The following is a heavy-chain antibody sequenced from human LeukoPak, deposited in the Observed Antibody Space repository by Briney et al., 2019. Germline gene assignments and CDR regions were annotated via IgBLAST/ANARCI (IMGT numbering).Heavy chain of an antibody. CDR2: IYSGGST. V-gene: IGHV3-53*01. J-gene: IGHJ4*02. CDR1: GFTVSNNY. Sequence: GGSLRLSCAASGFTVSNNYISWVRQAPGKGLEWVAVIYSGGSTKYADSVKARFPISRDNYKNTVYLHMNSVRAGDTAVYYCARSTLDNGGQGPLVTVSS. CDR3: ARSTLDN.